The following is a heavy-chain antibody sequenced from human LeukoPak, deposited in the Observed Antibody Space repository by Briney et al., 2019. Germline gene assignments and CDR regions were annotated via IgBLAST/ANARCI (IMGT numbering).Heavy chain of an antibody. Sequence: GGSLRLSCAASGFTFDDYAMHWVRQAPGKGLEWVSGISWNSGSIGYADSVKGRFTISRDNAKNSLYLQMNSLRAEDMALYYCAKDYYYDSSGNLTGGAFDIWGQGTMVTVSS. D-gene: IGHD3-22*01. CDR2: ISWNSGSI. V-gene: IGHV3-9*03. CDR1: GFTFDDYA. J-gene: IGHJ3*02. CDR3: AKDYYYDSSGNLTGGAFDI.